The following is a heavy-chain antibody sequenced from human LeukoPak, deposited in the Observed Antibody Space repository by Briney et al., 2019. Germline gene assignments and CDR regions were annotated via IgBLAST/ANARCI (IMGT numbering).Heavy chain of an antibody. Sequence: SETLSLICAVYGGSLSGHYCSWVRQPPAKGLEWIGEINHSGRTNYNPSLESRVTISVDTSKDQFSLNLRSVTAADTAVYYCARARSAVRGRGWDVWGKGTTVTVSS. CDR3: ARARSAVRGRGWDV. CDR2: INHSGRT. V-gene: IGHV4-34*01. J-gene: IGHJ6*04. D-gene: IGHD3-10*01. CDR1: GGSLSGHY.